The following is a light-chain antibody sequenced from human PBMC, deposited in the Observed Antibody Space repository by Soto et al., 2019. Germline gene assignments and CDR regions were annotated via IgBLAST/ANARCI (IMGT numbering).Light chain of an antibody. CDR3: QRYNNCPLT. Sequence: VITQWPTTLSVTPDEGATLSCRASQGIGDTLAWYQHKPGQTPRLLISDTSTRATGVPARFSGSRSGTEFTLTINSLQSEDFALYYCQRYNNCPLTFGGGTKVDIK. CDR2: DTS. CDR1: QGIGDT. J-gene: IGKJ4*01. V-gene: IGKV3-15*01.